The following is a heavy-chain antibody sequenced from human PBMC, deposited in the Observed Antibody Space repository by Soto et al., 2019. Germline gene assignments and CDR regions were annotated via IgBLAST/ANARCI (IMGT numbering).Heavy chain of an antibody. CDR1: GFSLSTSGMC. D-gene: IGHD2-15*01. CDR3: ARIPVVVVAATVYYYGMDV. Sequence: QSGPTLVNPTQTLTLTCTFSGFSLSTSGMCVSWIRQPPGKALEWLALIDWDDDKYYSTSLKTRLTISKDTSKNQVVLTMTNMDPVDTATYYCARIPVVVVAATVYYYGMDVWGQGTTVTVSS. CDR2: IDWDDDK. V-gene: IGHV2-70*01. J-gene: IGHJ6*02.